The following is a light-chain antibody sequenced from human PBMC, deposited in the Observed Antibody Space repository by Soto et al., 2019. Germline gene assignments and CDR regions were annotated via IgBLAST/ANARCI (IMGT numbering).Light chain of an antibody. J-gene: IGLJ3*02. Sequence: QLVLTQPPSASASLGASVKLTCTLSSGHNSYAIAWHQQQPEKGPRYLMKLNSDGSHSKGDGIPDRFSGSSSGAERYLTXXXXXXXXXADYYCQTWSTDIRVFGGGTKLTV. CDR2: LNSDGSH. CDR1: SGHNSYA. V-gene: IGLV4-69*01. CDR3: QTWSTDIRV.